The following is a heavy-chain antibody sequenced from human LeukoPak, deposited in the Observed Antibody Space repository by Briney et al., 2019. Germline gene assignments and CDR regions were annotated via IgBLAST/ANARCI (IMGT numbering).Heavy chain of an antibody. J-gene: IGHJ6*03. CDR1: GYTFTGYY. V-gene: IGHV1-2*02. CDR3: ARDSWDTVTTDYYYYMDV. D-gene: IGHD4-11*01. Sequence: GASVKVSCKASGYTFTGYYMHWVRQAPGQGLEWMGWINPNSGGTNYAQKFQGRVTMTRDTSISTAYMELSRLRSDDTAVYYCARDSWDTVTTDYYYYMDVWGKGTTVTVSS. CDR2: INPNSGGT.